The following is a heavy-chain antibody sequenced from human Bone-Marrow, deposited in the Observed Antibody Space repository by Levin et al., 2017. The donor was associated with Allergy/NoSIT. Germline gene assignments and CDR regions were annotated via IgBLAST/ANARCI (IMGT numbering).Heavy chain of an antibody. D-gene: IGHD3-10*01. V-gene: IGHV3-15*01. Sequence: PGGSLRLSCAASGFTFSNAWMSWVRQAPGKGLEWVGRIKSKTDGGTTDYAAPVKGRFTISRDDSKNTLYLQMNSLKTEDTAVYYCTTLAEWFGELIDYWGQGTLVTVSS. CDR2: IKSKTDGGTT. CDR3: TTLAEWFGELIDY. CDR1: GFTFSNAW. J-gene: IGHJ4*02.